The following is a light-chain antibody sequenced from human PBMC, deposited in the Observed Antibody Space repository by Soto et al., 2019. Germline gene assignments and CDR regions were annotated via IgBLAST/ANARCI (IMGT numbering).Light chain of an antibody. Sequence: DIVMTQSPLSLPVTPGEPASISCRSSQSLLHSNGYNYLDWYLQKPGQSPQLLIYLGSNRASGVHDRFSGSGSGTDFTLKISRVEAEDVGVYYCMHALQPLTCGQGTRLEI. CDR2: LGS. CDR1: QSLLHSNGYNY. V-gene: IGKV2-28*01. J-gene: IGKJ5*01. CDR3: MHALQPLT.